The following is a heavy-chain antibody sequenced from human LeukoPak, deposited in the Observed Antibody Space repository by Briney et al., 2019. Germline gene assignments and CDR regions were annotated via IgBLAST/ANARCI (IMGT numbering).Heavy chain of an antibody. J-gene: IGHJ6*04. CDR1: GFTFSTHS. CDR2: IISSSNTI. D-gene: IGHD3-10*01. CDR3: ARAVGHGSGSPRMDV. V-gene: IGHV3-48*01. Sequence: GGSLRLSCAVSGFTFSTHSMNWVRQPPGKGLEWVYYIISSSNTIYYADPVKGRFTISRDNAKNSLYLQMNSLRAEDTAVYYCARAVGHGSGSPRMDVWGKGTTVTVSS.